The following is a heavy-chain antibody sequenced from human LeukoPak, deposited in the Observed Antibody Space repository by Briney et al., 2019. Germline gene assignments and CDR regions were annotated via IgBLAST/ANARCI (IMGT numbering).Heavy chain of an antibody. CDR1: GCTFGSYW. Sequence: PGRSPTLSCAPSGCTFGSYWMLLGRQVPGAGREWVANINQRGSDSRYVDSVQGRFTISRDNAKNSLYLQMNSLRVEDTAVHYCARGSVVSPAAPYSWFDPGGQGTLVTVSS. CDR2: INQRGSDS. V-gene: IGHV3-7*03. D-gene: IGHD2-2*01. CDR3: ARGSVVSPAAPYSWFDP. J-gene: IGHJ5*02.